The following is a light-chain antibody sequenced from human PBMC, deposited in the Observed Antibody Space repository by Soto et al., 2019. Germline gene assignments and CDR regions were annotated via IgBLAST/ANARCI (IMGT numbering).Light chain of an antibody. Sequence: QSVLTQPASVSGSPGQSITISCTGTSSDVGGYNYVSWYQQYPGKAPKLMIYDVSNRPSGVSNRFSDSKSGNTASLTISGLQAEDEADYYCSSYTTSNTFYVFGTGTKVTVL. CDR1: SSDVGGYNY. V-gene: IGLV2-14*03. J-gene: IGLJ1*01. CDR2: DVS. CDR3: SSYTTSNTFYV.